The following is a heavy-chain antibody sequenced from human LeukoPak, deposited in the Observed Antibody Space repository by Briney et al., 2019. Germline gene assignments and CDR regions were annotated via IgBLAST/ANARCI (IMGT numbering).Heavy chain of an antibody. CDR2: MYYSGST. Sequence: SETLSLTCTVSGSSISSSSFYWGWIRQPPGKGLEWIGSMYYSGSTYYNPSLKSRVTISVDTSKNQFSLKLSSVTAADTAVYYCARHAGEFDYWGQGTLVTVSS. CDR3: ARHAGEFDY. CDR1: GSSISSSSFY. V-gene: IGHV4-39*01. J-gene: IGHJ4*02. D-gene: IGHD1-26*01.